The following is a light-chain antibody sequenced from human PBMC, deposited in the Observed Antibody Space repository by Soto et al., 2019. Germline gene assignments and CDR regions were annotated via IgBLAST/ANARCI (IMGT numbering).Light chain of an antibody. CDR2: GAS. J-gene: IGKJ2*01. CDR3: QQYNNWPPYA. V-gene: IGKV3-15*01. CDR1: QSVSSN. Sequence: DTVMTQSPATLSVSPGERATLSCRASQSVSSNLAWYQQKPGQAPRLLIYGASTRATGIPARFSVSGSGTDFTLTNSSLQSEDFTLYDRQQYNNWPPYAFGQGTKLESK.